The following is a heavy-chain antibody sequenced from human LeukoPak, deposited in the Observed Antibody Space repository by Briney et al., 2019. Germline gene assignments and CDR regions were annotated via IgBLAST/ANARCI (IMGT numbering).Heavy chain of an antibody. CDR1: GYTFTGYY. V-gene: IGHV1-69*02. Sequence: SVKVSCKASGYTFTGYYMHWRRHAPGQGLEWMGRIIPILGIANNSQKFQGRVATTADKSTSTAYMELSSLRSEDTAVYYCATRSRLRYYDWLEGPSDYWGENTLV. D-gene: IGHD3-9*01. CDR2: IIPILGIA. CDR3: ATRSRLRYYDWLEGPSDY. J-gene: IGHJ4*02.